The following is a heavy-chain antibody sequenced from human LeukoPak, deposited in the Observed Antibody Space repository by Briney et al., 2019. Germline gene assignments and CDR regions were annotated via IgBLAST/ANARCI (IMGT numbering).Heavy chain of an antibody. CDR2: ISGSGGTT. Sequence: GGSLRLSCAASGFTFSSYTMSWVRQAPGKGLEWVSAISGSGGTTDYADSVKGRFTISRDNSKNTLYLQMNSLRAEDTAVYYCAKDRRPSQYQLLLGAFDIWGQGTMVTVSS. D-gene: IGHD2-2*01. V-gene: IGHV3-23*01. CDR3: AKDRRPSQYQLLLGAFDI. J-gene: IGHJ3*02. CDR1: GFTFSSYT.